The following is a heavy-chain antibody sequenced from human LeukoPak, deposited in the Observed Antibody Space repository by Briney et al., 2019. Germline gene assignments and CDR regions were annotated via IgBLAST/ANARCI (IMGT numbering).Heavy chain of an antibody. Sequence: ASVKVSCKASGYTFTSYDINWVRQATGQGLEWMGWMKPNSGNTGYAQKFQGRGTMTSNTPISTAYMEPSSLTSEDRAVYYCAIMSVAASDDAFDIWGQGTMVTVSS. CDR1: GYTFTSYD. D-gene: IGHD2-15*01. J-gene: IGHJ3*02. CDR2: MKPNSGNT. V-gene: IGHV1-8*01. CDR3: AIMSVAASDDAFDI.